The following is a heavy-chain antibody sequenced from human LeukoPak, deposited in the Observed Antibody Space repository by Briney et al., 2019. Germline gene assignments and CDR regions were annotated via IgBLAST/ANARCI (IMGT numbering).Heavy chain of an antibody. CDR1: GFSFSSYG. Sequence: PGGSLRLSCAASGFSFSSYGMHWVRRAPGKGLEWVSVISGSGGRTSYADSVKGRFTISRDNSKNTVYLQMNSLRAEDTAVYYCARGARKGDDYGGFFDYWGQGTLITVSS. V-gene: IGHV3-23*01. CDR2: ISGSGGRT. J-gene: IGHJ4*02. D-gene: IGHD4-23*01. CDR3: ARGARKGDDYGGFFDY.